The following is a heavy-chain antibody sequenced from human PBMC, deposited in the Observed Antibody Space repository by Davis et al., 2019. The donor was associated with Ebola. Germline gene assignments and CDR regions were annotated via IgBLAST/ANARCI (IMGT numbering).Heavy chain of an antibody. Sequence: AASVKVSCKASGGTFSSYGISWVRQAPGQGLEWMGWISAYNGNTNYAQKLQGRVTMTTDTSTSTAYMELSSLRSEDTAVYYCARATIVATNYWGQGTLVTVSS. CDR3: ARATIVATNY. CDR2: ISAYNGNT. J-gene: IGHJ4*02. D-gene: IGHD5-12*01. CDR1: GGTFSSYG. V-gene: IGHV1-18*01.